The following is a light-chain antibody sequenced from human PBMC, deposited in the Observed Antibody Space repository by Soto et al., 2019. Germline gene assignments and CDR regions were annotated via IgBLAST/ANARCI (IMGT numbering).Light chain of an antibody. CDR1: QSVSSSY. CDR3: QQYGSSPRFT. V-gene: IGKV3-20*01. J-gene: IGKJ3*01. CDR2: GAS. Sequence: EIELTQSPGTLSLSPGERATLSCRASQSVSSSYLAWYQQKPGQAPRLLIYGASSSATGIPVRFSGSGSGTDFTLTISRLEPEHFAVYYCQQYGSSPRFTFGPGTKVDIK.